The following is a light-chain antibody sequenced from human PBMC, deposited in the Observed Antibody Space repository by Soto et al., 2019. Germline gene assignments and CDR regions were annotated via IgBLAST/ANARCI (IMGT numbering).Light chain of an antibody. Sequence: DIQMTQSPSTLSGSVGDRVTITCRASQTISSWLAWYQQKPGKAPKLLIYKASTLKSGVPSRFSGSGSGTEFTLTISSLQPDVFATYYCHHHNSYSEAFGQGTKVELK. CDR1: QTISSW. J-gene: IGKJ1*01. V-gene: IGKV1-5*03. CDR2: KAS. CDR3: HHHNSYSEA.